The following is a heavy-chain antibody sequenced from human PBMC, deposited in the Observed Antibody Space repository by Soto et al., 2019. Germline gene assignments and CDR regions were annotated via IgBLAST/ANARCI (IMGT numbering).Heavy chain of an antibody. CDR1: GFTFSSYA. Sequence: PGGSLRLSCAASGFTFSSYAMHWVRQAPGKGLEWVAVISYDGSNKYYADSVKGRFTISRDNSKNTLYLQMNSLRAEDTAVYYCARDQEVHDSRGHKIRAMDVWGQGTTVTVSS. CDR3: ARDQEVHDSRGHKIRAMDV. V-gene: IGHV3-30-3*01. J-gene: IGHJ6*02. D-gene: IGHD6-19*01. CDR2: ISYDGSNK.